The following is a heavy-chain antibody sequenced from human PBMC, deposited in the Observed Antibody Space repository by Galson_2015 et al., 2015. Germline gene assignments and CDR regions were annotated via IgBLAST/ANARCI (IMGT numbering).Heavy chain of an antibody. V-gene: IGHV1-2*06. Sequence: SVKVSCKASGYTFTGYYMHWVRQAPGQGLEWMGRINPNSGGTNYAQKFQGRVTMTRDTSISTAYMELSRLRSDDTAVYYCARVSQYIAAAGDWGQGTLVTVSS. J-gene: IGHJ4*02. CDR2: INPNSGGT. D-gene: IGHD6-13*01. CDR1: GYTFTGYY. CDR3: ARVSQYIAAAGD.